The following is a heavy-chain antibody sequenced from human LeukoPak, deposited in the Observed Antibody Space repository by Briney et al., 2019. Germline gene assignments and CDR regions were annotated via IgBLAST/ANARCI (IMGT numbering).Heavy chain of an antibody. CDR2: ISGSGGRT. V-gene: IGHV3-23*01. CDR3: AKGGRDSSGYPY. CDR1: GFTFSSYA. J-gene: IGHJ4*02. Sequence: GGSLRLSCAASGFTFSSYAMSWVRQAPGKGLEWVSAISGSGGRTYYADSVKGRFTISRDNSKNTLSLQMNSLRAEDTAVYYCAKGGRDSSGYPYWGQGTLVTVSS. D-gene: IGHD3-22*01.